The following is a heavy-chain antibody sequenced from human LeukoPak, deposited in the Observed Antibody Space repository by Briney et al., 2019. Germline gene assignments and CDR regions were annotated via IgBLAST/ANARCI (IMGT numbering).Heavy chain of an antibody. CDR3: ATRDPFDY. CDR2: ISSSSSYI. CDR1: GFTFSSYA. J-gene: IGHJ4*02. V-gene: IGHV3-21*01. Sequence: SGGSLRLSCAASGFTFSSYAMHWVRQAPGKGLEWVSSISSSSSYIYYADSVKGRFTISRDNAKNSLYLQMNSLRAEDTAVYYCATRDPFDYWGQGTLVTVSS.